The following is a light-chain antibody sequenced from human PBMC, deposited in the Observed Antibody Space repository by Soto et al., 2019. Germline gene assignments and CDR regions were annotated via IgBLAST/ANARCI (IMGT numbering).Light chain of an antibody. CDR2: GAS. J-gene: IGKJ1*01. V-gene: IGKV3-11*01. Sequence: EIVLTQSPGTLSLSPGERATLSCRASENVRTFVDWYQQKPGQAPRLLIYGASNRATGIPARFSGSGSGTDFTLTISSLQPDDFATYYCQQYNGFSRTFGQGTKVDIK. CDR3: QQYNGFSRT. CDR1: ENVRTF.